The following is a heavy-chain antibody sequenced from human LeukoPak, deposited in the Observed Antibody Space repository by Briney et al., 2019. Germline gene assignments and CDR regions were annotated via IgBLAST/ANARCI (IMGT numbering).Heavy chain of an antibody. V-gene: IGHV1-46*01. CDR1: GYTFTSYY. Sequence: ASVKVSCKASGYTFTSYYIHWVRQAPGQGLEWMGIINPSGGSTNYAQRFQGRVTMTRDTSTSTVYMELSSLRSEDTAVYYCAKGSSPFDYWGQGTLVTVSS. CDR3: AKGSSPFDY. D-gene: IGHD6-13*01. CDR2: INPSGGST. J-gene: IGHJ4*02.